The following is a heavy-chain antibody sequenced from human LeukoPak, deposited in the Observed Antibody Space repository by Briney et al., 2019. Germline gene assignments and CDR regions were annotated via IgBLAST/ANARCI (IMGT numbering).Heavy chain of an antibody. CDR1: GYSISSGYY. CDR3: ARAFNDYGAGNAFDI. V-gene: IGHV4-38-2*02. D-gene: IGHD4-17*01. J-gene: IGHJ3*02. CDR2: IYHSGST. Sequence: SETLSLTCTVSGYSISSGYYWGWIRQPPGKGLEWIGSIYHSGSTYYNPSLKSRVTISVDTSKNQFSLKLSSVTAADTAVYYCARAFNDYGAGNAFDIWGQGTMVTVSS.